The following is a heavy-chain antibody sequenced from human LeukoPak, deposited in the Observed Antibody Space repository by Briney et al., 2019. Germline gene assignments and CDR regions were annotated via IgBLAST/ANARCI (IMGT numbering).Heavy chain of an antibody. CDR1: GYTFTSYD. D-gene: IGHD3-22*01. CDR3: ARDNHDSSGYPY. V-gene: IGHV1-8*02. CDR2: MNPNSGNT. J-gene: IGHJ4*02. Sequence: ASVKVSCKASGYTFTSYDINWVRQATGQGLEWMGWMNPNSGNTGYAQKFQGRVTMTTDTSTSTAYMELRSLRSDDTAVYYCARDNHDSSGYPYWGQGTLVTVSS.